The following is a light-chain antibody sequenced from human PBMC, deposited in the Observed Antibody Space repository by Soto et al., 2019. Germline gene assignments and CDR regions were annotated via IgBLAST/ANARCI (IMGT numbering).Light chain of an antibody. Sequence: QSALTQPASLSGSPGQSITISCTGTSSDIGAYDYVSWFQQHPGKAPKLMISEVNNRPSGVSNRFSGSKSGNTAYLTISGLQVEEEAEYFCSSFTNTSTHVFGPGTKRTVL. CDR3: SSFTNTSTHV. V-gene: IGLV2-14*01. CDR1: SSDIGAYDY. CDR2: EVN. J-gene: IGLJ1*01.